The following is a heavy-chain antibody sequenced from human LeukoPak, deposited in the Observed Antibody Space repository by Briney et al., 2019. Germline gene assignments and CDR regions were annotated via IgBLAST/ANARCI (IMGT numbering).Heavy chain of an antibody. Sequence: SVKVSCKAAGATFSSYAISWVRQAPGQGLEWMGRITPIFGTANYAQKFQGRVTITTDESTSTAYMELSSLRSEDTAVYYCARDPGGYCSGGSCFVPYYFDYWGQGTLVTVSS. CDR3: ARDPGGYCSGGSCFVPYYFDY. J-gene: IGHJ4*02. V-gene: IGHV1-69*05. D-gene: IGHD2-15*01. CDR2: ITPIFGTA. CDR1: GATFSSYA.